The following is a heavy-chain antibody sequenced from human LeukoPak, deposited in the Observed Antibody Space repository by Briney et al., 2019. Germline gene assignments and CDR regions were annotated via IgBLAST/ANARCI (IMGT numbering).Heavy chain of an antibody. CDR1: GLRFSGQY. CDR2: ISGSGTDT. J-gene: IGHJ6*01. Sequence: GGSLRLSCAASGLRFSGQYMIWIRQAPGKGLEWVAFISGSGTDTFYADSVKGRFFISKDNTRDSLSPQMTSLSAEDTAMYYCATLHFYAMGVWGQGTTVTVSS. V-gene: IGHV3-11*01. CDR3: ATLHFYAMGV.